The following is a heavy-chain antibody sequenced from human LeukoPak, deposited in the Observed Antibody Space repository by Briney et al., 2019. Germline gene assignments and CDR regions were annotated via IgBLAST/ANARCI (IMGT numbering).Heavy chain of an antibody. Sequence: GGSLRLSCAASGFTVSSNDMSWVRQAPGKGLEWVSVIYSGGSTYYADSVKGRFTISRDNSKNTLYLQINSLRAEDTAVYYCARTGTTGNAFDIWGQGTMVTVSS. V-gene: IGHV3-53*01. CDR1: GFTVSSND. D-gene: IGHD1-1*01. CDR2: IYSGGST. J-gene: IGHJ3*02. CDR3: ARTGTTGNAFDI.